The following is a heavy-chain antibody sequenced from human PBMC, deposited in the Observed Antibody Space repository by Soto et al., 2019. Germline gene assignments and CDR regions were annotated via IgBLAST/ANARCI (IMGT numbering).Heavy chain of an antibody. V-gene: IGHV4-59*01. J-gene: IGHJ6*02. CDR2: IFYSGST. CDR1: GGSISSYY. D-gene: IGHD2-21*01. CDR3: ARECDGYNDYGMHV. Sequence: QVQLQESGPGLVKPSETLSLTCIVSGGSISSYYWSWLRQPPGKGLEWIGYIFYSGSTNYNPSLKSRVTISVDTSKNQFSVKVSSVTAADMAVYYCARECDGYNDYGMHVWGQGRTVTVSS.